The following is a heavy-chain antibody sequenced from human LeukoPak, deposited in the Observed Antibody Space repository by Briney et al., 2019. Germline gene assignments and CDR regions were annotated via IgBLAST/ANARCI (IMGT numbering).Heavy chain of an antibody. D-gene: IGHD6-6*01. Sequence: HPGGSLRLSCAASGFTFSSYAMHWVRQAPGKGLEWVAVIPYDGSNKYYADSVKGRFTISRDDSKNTLYLQVNSLRPEDTAVYYCARGPLYSSSSNFLDYWGQGTLVTVSS. CDR3: ARGPLYSSSSNFLDY. J-gene: IGHJ4*02. CDR2: IPYDGSNK. CDR1: GFTFSSYA. V-gene: IGHV3-30*01.